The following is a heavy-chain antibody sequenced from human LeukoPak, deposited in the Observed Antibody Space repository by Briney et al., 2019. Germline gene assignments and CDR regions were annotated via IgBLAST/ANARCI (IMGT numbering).Heavy chain of an antibody. V-gene: IGHV3-23*01. CDR3: ASHTVVVTATHDAFAF. D-gene: IGHD2-21*02. CDR2: ISDSGGST. Sequence: LSGGSLRLSCAASGFTFSNSGMSWVRQALGKGLEWVSTISDSGGSTYYADSVKGRFTISRDNSKNTLYLQMNSLRVDDTAVYYCASHTVVVTATHDAFAFWGQGTVVTVSS. CDR1: GFTFSNSG. J-gene: IGHJ3*01.